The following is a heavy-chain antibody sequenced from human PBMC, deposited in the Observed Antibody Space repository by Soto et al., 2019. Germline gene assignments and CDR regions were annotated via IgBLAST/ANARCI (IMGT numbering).Heavy chain of an antibody. CDR2: ISSSSSTI. CDR1: GSTFSSYS. J-gene: IGHJ5*02. Sequence: GGSLRLSCAASGSTFSSYSINWVRQAPGKGLEWVSYISSSSSTIYYADSVKGRFTISRDNAKNSLYLQMNSLRDEDTAVYYCAREAIAVLNWSDPWGQGTLVTVSS. D-gene: IGHD6-19*01. CDR3: AREAIAVLNWSDP. V-gene: IGHV3-48*02.